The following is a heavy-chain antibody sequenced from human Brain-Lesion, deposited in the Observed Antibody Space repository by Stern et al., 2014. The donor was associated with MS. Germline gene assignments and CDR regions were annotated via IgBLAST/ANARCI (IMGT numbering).Heavy chain of an antibody. D-gene: IGHD1-26*01. Sequence: MQLVESGPGLVKPSETLSLTCTVSRGSISSSTYYWAWIRQPPGKGLEWIGNIYYSGFTYYNPSLKSRVTISVDMSKNQFSLKLSSVTAADTAIYYCARHDSVPRPSQLYSARDRGPGYFDYWGQGTLVTVSS. CDR3: ARHDSVPRPSQLYSARDRGPGYFDY. J-gene: IGHJ4*02. CDR2: IYYSGFT. V-gene: IGHV4-39*01. CDR1: RGSISSSTYY.